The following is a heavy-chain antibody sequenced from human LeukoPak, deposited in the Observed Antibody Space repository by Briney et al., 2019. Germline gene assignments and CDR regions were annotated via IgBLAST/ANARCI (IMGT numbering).Heavy chain of an antibody. V-gene: IGHV1-18*01. CDR3: ARDYPIIVGATTDY. Sequence: VASVKVSCKASGYTFTSYGISWVRQAPGQGLEWMGWISAYNGNTNYAQKLQGRVTMTTDTSTSTAYMELRSLRSDDTAVYYCARDYPIIVGATTDYWGQGTLVTVSS. CDR2: ISAYNGNT. CDR1: GYTFTSYG. J-gene: IGHJ4*02. D-gene: IGHD1-26*01.